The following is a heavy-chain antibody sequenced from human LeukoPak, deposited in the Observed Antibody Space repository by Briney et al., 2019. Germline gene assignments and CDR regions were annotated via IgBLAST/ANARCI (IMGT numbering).Heavy chain of an antibody. V-gene: IGHV3-74*01. Sequence: GGSLRLPCAASGFTFSGYWMYWVRHAPGKGLVWVSLINSDGSSTNYADSVKGRFTISRDNAKNTLYLQVNSLRADDTAVYYCARHLGTYSDHWGQGTLVTVSS. CDR3: ARHLGTYSDH. CDR2: INSDGSST. D-gene: IGHD7-27*01. CDR1: GFTFSGYW. J-gene: IGHJ4*02.